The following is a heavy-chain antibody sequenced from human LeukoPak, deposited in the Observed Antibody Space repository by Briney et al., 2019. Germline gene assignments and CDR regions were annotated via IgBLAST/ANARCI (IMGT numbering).Heavy chain of an antibody. D-gene: IGHD5-18*01. CDR1: EFSVGSNY. J-gene: IGHJ4*02. V-gene: IGHV3-66*01. CDR2: IYSGGST. Sequence: GGSLRLSCAASEFSVGSNYMTWVRQAPGKGLEWVSLIYSGGSTYYADSVKGRFTISRDNSKNTLYLQMNSLRAEDTAVYYCATSRGGYSFHRFFDYWGQGTLVTVSS. CDR3: ATSRGGYSFHRFFDY.